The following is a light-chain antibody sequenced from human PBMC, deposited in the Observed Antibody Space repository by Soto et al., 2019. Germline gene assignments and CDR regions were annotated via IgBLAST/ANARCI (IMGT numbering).Light chain of an antibody. CDR1: ITDVGSYNY. Sequence: QSVLTQPRSVSGSPGQSDTISCTGTITDVGSYNYVSWYQQHPGKAPKLMIYDVSERPSGVPDRFSGSKSGNTASLTISGLRAEDEADYYCCSFAGTYPYVFGTGTKVTVL. CDR2: DVS. J-gene: IGLJ1*01. V-gene: IGLV2-11*01. CDR3: CSFAGTYPYV.